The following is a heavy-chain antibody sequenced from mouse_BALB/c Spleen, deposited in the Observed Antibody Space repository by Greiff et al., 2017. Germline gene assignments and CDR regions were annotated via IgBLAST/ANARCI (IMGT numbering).Heavy chain of an antibody. V-gene: IGHV5-4*02. CDR3: ARSYGSRAMDY. CDR1: GFTFSDYY. Sequence: EVMLVESGGGLVKPGGSLKLSCAASGFTFSDYYMYWVRQTPEKRLEWVATISDGGSYTYYPDSVKGRFTISRDNAKNNLYLQMSSLKSEDTAMYYCARSYGSRAMDYWGQGTSVTVSS. J-gene: IGHJ4*01. D-gene: IGHD2-2*01. CDR2: ISDGGSYT.